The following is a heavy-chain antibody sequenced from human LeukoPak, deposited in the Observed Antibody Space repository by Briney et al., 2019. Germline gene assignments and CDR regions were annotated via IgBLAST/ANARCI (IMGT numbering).Heavy chain of an antibody. CDR3: TRPQHGDLYAFDI. D-gene: IGHD3-16*01. V-gene: IGHV3-74*01. CDR1: GFTFPIDW. J-gene: IGHJ3*02. Sequence: PGGSLRLSCAASGFTFPIDWMHWVRQAPGKGLVWVSRVNGDGSTTTYADSVKGRFTISRDNAKNTVYLQMDSLRAEDTAVYYCTRPQHGDLYAFDIWGQGTMVTVSS. CDR2: VNGDGSTT.